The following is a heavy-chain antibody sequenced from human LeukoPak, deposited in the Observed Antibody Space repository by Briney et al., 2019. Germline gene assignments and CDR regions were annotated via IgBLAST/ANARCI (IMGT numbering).Heavy chain of an antibody. CDR1: ALTFSSYG. CDR3: ARDRYGFDI. Sequence: GGSLRLSCAAYALTFSSYGMQWVGQAPGKGLEGVAVIWYDGSNKYYADYVKGRLTIARDNSKNTLYLKMNSLRAEDMADYYCARDRYGFDIWGQGTMVTVSS. CDR2: IWYDGSNK. J-gene: IGHJ3*02. V-gene: IGHV3-33*01.